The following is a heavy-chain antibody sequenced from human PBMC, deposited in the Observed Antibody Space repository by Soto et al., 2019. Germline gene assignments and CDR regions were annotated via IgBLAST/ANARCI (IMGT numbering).Heavy chain of an antibody. Sequence: QVQLVQSGAEVKKPGSSVKVSCKVSGGTFSSHAINWLRQAPGQGLEWMGVIIPVTDTPNNAEKFQGRVTITADKSKTTVYMELRSLTFDDTAVYFCARGNKGPGHYGPGSQGWYGPWGQGTLVIVSS. CDR3: ARGNKGPGHYGPGSQGWYGP. CDR2: IIPVTDTP. V-gene: IGHV1-69*06. D-gene: IGHD3-10*01. J-gene: IGHJ5*02. CDR1: GGTFSSHA.